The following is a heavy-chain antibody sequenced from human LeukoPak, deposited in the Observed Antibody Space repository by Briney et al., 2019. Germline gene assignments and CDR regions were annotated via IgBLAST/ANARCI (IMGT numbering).Heavy chain of an antibody. CDR3: ARGCGSGSYPYYYYYYMDV. J-gene: IGHJ6*03. D-gene: IGHD3-10*01. CDR2: INPNSGGT. CDR1: GYTFTGYY. V-gene: IGHV1-2*02. Sequence: GASVKVSCKASGYTFTGYYMHWVRQAPGQGLEWMGWINPNSGGTNYAQKFQGRVTMTRDTSISTAYMELSRLRSDDTAVYYCARGCGSGSYPYYYYYYMDVWGKGTTVTVSS.